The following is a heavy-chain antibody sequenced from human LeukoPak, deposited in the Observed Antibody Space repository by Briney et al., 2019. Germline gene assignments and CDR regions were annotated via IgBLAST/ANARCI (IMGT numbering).Heavy chain of an antibody. J-gene: IGHJ4*02. CDR3: ARDSSSRPFDY. Sequence: GGSLRLSCAASGFTFSDYGMHWVRQAPGKGLEYVSTISSNGGSTYYANSVKGRFTVSRDNSKNTLYLQMGSLRAEDVAVYYCARDSSSRPFDYWGQGTLVTVSS. CDR1: GFTFSDYG. V-gene: IGHV3-64*01. D-gene: IGHD6-19*01. CDR2: ISSNGGST.